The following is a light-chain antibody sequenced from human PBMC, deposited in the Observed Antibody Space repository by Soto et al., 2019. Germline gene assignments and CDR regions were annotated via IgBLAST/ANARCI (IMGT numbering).Light chain of an antibody. CDR3: SSYGGSNNLV. CDR1: SSDVGHYIY. J-gene: IGLJ3*02. CDR2: EVS. V-gene: IGLV2-8*01. Sequence: QSALTQSPSASGSPGQSVTISCTGTSSDVGHYIYVSWYQQQPGKAPKLMIYEVSKRPSGVPDRFSGSKSGNTASLTVSGLQAEDEADYYCSSYGGSNNLVFGGGTKLTVL.